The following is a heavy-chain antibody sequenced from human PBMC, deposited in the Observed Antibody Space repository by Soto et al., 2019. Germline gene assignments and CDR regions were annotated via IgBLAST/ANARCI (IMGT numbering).Heavy chain of an antibody. CDR1: GGSISSGGYS. D-gene: IGHD6-6*01. V-gene: IGHV4-30-2*01. CDR2: IYHSGST. J-gene: IGHJ4*02. Sequence: QLQLQESGSGLVKPSQTLSLTCAVSGGSISSGGYSWSWIRQPPGKGLEWIGYIYHSGSTYYNPSLKSRVTISVDRSKNQFSLKLSSVTAADTAVYYCARGDSSSSNGYYFAYWGQGTLVTVSS. CDR3: ARGDSSSSNGYYFAY.